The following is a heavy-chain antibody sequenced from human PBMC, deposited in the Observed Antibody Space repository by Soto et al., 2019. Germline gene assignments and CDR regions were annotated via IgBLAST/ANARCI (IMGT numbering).Heavy chain of an antibody. D-gene: IGHD5-18*01. V-gene: IGHV4-4*02. CDR3: SRHGGNNHGGVFDY. Sequence: SETLSLTCAVSGDSIISGNWWSWVRQPPGKGLEWIGEIYHSGSTNYNPSLKSRVTMPVDKSKSQFSLKLSSVTAADTAVYYCSRHGGNNHGGVFDYWGQGTLVTVSS. J-gene: IGHJ4*02. CDR2: IYHSGST. CDR1: GDSIISGNW.